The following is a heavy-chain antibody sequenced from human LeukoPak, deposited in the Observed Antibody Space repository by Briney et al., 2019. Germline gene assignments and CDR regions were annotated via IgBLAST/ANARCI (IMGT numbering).Heavy chain of an antibody. D-gene: IGHD2-2*01. CDR1: GFTFSSYA. Sequence: GGSLRLSCAASGFTFSSYAMHWVRQAPGKGLEWVAVISYDGSNKYYADSVKGRFTISRDNSKNTLYLQMNSLRAEDTAVYYCARDPALVGLGFPYDYWGQGTLVTVSS. V-gene: IGHV3-30*04. CDR2: ISYDGSNK. CDR3: ARDPALVGLGFPYDY. J-gene: IGHJ4*02.